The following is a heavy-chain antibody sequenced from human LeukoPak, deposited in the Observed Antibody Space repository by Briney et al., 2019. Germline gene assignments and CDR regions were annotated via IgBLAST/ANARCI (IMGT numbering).Heavy chain of an antibody. J-gene: IGHJ4*02. V-gene: IGHV1-18*04. D-gene: IGHD5-18*01. CDR2: ISAYDGNT. Sequence: ASVKVSCKASGYTFTSYGISWVRQAPGQGLEWMGWISAYDGNTNYAQKLQGRVTMTTDTSTSTAYMELRSPRSDDTAVYYCARVDTAMVTNLFDYWGQGTLVTVSS. CDR3: ARVDTAMVTNLFDY. CDR1: GYTFTSYG.